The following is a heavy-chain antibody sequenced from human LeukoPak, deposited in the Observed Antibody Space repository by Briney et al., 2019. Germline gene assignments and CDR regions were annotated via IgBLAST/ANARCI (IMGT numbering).Heavy chain of an antibody. Sequence: PGGSLRLSCAASGFTFSSYWMSWVRQAPGKGLEWVTNIKQDGSEKYYVDSVKGRFTISRDNAKNSLYLQMNSLRAEDTAVYYCARAKGYDFWSGYPDYWGQGTLVTVSS. CDR1: GFTFSSYW. CDR2: IKQDGSEK. CDR3: ARAKGYDFWSGYPDY. V-gene: IGHV3-7*04. J-gene: IGHJ4*02. D-gene: IGHD3-3*01.